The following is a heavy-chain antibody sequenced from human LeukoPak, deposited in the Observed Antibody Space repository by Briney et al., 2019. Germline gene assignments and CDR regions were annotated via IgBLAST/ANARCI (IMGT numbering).Heavy chain of an antibody. CDR1: GGTFSSYA. J-gene: IGHJ3*02. CDR3: ATFDAKSVLDIVLMVYEGPFEI. CDR2: IIPIFGTA. V-gene: IGHV1-69*05. Sequence: SVKVSCKASGGTFSSYAISWVRQAPGQGLEWMGRIIPIFGTANYAQKFQGRVTITTDESTSTAYMELSSLRSEDTAVYYCATFDAKSVLDIVLMVYEGPFEIWGQGTMVTGSS. D-gene: IGHD2-8*01.